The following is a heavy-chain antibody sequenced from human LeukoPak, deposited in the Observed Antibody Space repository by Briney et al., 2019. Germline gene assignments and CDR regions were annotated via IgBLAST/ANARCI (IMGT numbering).Heavy chain of an antibody. CDR2: IYGSGST. V-gene: IGHV4-4*07. D-gene: IGHD3-10*01. CDR1: GGSISSYS. J-gene: IGHJ4*02. CDR3: ARVFHASDYYGSGSYPV. Sequence: SETLSLTCIVSGGSISSYSWSWIRQPAGKGLEWIGRIYGSGSTNYNPSLKSRVTMSIDTSKNQFSLKLTSATAADTAVYYCARVFHASDYYGSGSYPVWGQGTLVTVSS.